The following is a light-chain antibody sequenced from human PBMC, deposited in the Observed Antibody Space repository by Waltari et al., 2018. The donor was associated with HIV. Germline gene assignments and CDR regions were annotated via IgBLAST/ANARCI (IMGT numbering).Light chain of an antibody. J-gene: IGLJ2*01. CDR2: LNSDGSH. CDR1: SGHSNYA. Sequence: QLVLTQSPSASASLGASVKLTCTLSSGHSNYAITWHQQQPEKSPRFLMKLNSDGSHGKGVGIPVRVSGSSSGAVRYLTIASRQSEDEATYYCQTWANGIQVCGGGTKLTVL. V-gene: IGLV4-69*01. CDR3: QTWANGIQV.